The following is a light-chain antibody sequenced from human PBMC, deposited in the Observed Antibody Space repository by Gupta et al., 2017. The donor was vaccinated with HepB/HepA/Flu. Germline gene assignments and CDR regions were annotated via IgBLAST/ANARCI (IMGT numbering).Light chain of an antibody. J-gene: IGKJ5*01. CDR3: QQYKNGPQT. V-gene: IGKV3-15*01. CDR2: GAS. Sequence: EIVMTQSPATLSVSPGERATLSCRASQSVSSYLAWYQQKPGKVPRLLIYGASTRATGIPARFSGSGSGTEFTLTISSLQSEDFAGYYGQQYKNGPQTFGQGTRLEIK. CDR1: QSVSSY.